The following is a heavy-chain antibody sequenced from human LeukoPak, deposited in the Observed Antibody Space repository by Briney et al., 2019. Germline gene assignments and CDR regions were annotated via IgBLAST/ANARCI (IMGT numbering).Heavy chain of an antibody. CDR2: ISSSGSTI. D-gene: IGHD3-10*02. V-gene: IGHV3-48*03. J-gene: IGHJ6*04. CDR1: GFTFSSYE. CDR3: AELGITMIGGV. Sequence: GGSLRLSCAATGFTFSSYEMNWLRQAPGKGLEWVSYISSSGSTIYYADSVKGRFTISRDNAKNSLYLQMNSLRAEDTAVYYCAELGITMIGGVWGKGTTVTISS.